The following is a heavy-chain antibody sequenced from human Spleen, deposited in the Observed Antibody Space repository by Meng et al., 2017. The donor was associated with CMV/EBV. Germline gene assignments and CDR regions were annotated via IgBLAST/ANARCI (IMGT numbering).Heavy chain of an antibody. CDR3: ARETAVTTFFET. Sequence: SCAGSGLTFTSYALHWVRQAPGKGLEWVALTSYDGRTNYYVDSVKGRFTVSRDNSNNTLYLQMNSLRVEDTAVYYCARETAVTTFFETWGQGTLVTVSS. J-gene: IGHJ5*02. D-gene: IGHD4-17*01. CDR2: TSYDGRTN. CDR1: GLTFTSYA. V-gene: IGHV3-30*04.